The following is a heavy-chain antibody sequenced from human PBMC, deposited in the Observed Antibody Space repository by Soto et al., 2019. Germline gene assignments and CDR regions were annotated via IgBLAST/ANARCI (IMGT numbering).Heavy chain of an antibody. CDR2: IWYDGSNK. CDR1: GFTSSSYG. Sequence: GGSLRLSCAASGFTSSSYGMHWVRQAPGKGLEWVAVIWYDGSNKYYADSVKGRFTISRDNSKNTLYLQMNSLRAEDTAVYYCARDEDNYDILTGSQYGMDVWGQGTTVTVSS. CDR3: ARDEDNYDILTGSQYGMDV. D-gene: IGHD3-9*01. V-gene: IGHV3-33*01. J-gene: IGHJ6*02.